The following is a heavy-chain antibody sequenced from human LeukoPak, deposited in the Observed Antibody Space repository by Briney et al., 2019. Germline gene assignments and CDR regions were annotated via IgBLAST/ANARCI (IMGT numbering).Heavy chain of an antibody. J-gene: IGHJ5*02. CDR3: ARGYCTGDICSGAWFDP. V-gene: IGHV1-2*02. CDR2: INPNSGGT. D-gene: IGHD2-8*02. CDR1: GFTFTGYH. Sequence: ATVKVSCKASGFTFTGYHIHWVRQAPGHGLEWMGWINPNSGGTNYAQKFQGRVTTTRDTSISTAYIELNRLRSDDTAVYYCARGYCTGDICSGAWFDPWGRGTLVTVSS.